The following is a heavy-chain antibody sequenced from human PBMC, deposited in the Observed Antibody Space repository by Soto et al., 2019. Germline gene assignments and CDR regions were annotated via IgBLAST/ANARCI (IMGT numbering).Heavy chain of an antibody. CDR3: ARHGPMIVVPAAPGYYYYYYMDV. V-gene: IGHV4-34*01. CDR1: GGSFSGYY. J-gene: IGHJ6*03. CDR2: INHSGST. D-gene: IGHD2-2*01. Sequence: PSETLSLTCAVYGGSFSGYYWSWIRQPPGKGLEWIGEINHSGSTNYNPSLKSRVTISVDTSKNQFSLKLSSVTAADTAVYYCARHGPMIVVPAAPGYYYYYYMDVWGKGTTVTVSS.